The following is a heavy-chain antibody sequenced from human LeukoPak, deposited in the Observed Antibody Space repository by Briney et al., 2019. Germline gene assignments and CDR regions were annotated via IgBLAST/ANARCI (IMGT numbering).Heavy chain of an antibody. J-gene: IGHJ4*02. Sequence: PGGSLRLSCAASGFTFSSYSMNWVRQAPGKGLEWVSYISSSSSTIYYADSVKGRFTISRDNAKNSLYLQMNSLRAEDTAVYYCARGAGPYSSGWYGIGYWGQGTLVTVSS. CDR1: GFTFSSYS. CDR3: ARGAGPYSSGWYGIGY. V-gene: IGHV3-48*01. D-gene: IGHD6-19*01. CDR2: ISSSSSTI.